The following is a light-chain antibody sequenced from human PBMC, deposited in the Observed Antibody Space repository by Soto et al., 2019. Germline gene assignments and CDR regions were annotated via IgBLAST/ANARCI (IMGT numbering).Light chain of an antibody. CDR1: QSVSSN. J-gene: IGKJ1*01. CDR3: QQYNTWPRT. V-gene: IGKV3-15*01. Sequence: EIVLTQSPGTLSLSPGERATLSCRASQSVSSNSLAWYQHKPGQAPRLVIYVASTRATGIPARFSGGGSGTEFTLTISSLQSEDFAVYYCQQYNTWPRTFGQGTKVDI. CDR2: VAS.